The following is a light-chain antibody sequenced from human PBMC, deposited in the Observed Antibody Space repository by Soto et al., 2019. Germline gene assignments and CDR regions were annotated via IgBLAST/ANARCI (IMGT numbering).Light chain of an antibody. CDR2: DVS. CDR3: QSYDSALSAPYV. Sequence: QSALTQPRSVSGSPGQSVTISCTGTSSDVGGYNYVSWYQQHPGQAPKLMIYDVSTRPAGVPDRFSGSKSGNTASLTISGLQADDEADYYCQSYDSALSAPYVVGTGTKLTVL. V-gene: IGLV2-11*01. J-gene: IGLJ1*01. CDR1: SSDVGGYNY.